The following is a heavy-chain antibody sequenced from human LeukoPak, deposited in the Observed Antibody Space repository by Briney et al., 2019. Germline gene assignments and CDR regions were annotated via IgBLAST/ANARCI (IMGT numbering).Heavy chain of an antibody. CDR3: ARGMVRGVITAYYYYMDA. CDR2: IIPIFGTA. J-gene: IGHJ6*03. V-gene: IGHV1-69*05. Sequence: GASVKVSCKASGGTFSSYAISWVRQAPGQGLEWMGRIIPIFGTANYAQKFQGRVTITTDESTSTAYMELSSLRSEDTAVYYCARGMVRGVITAYYYYMDAWGKGTTVTVSS. CDR1: GGTFSSYA. D-gene: IGHD3-10*01.